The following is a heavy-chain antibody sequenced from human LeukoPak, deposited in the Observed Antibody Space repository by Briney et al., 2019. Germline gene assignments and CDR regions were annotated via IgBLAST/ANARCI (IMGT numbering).Heavy chain of an antibody. CDR3: VRGSGGNGYGYWGDY. D-gene: IGHD2-15*01. CDR2: IWFHGGEI. J-gene: IGHJ4*02. V-gene: IGHV3-33*01. Sequence: TGGSLRLSCAASGFTFSHYGMHWVRQAPGMGLEWVAVIWFHGGEIHYPDSVKGRFTISRDNSKNTLYLQMDNLRADDTAVYYCVRGSGGNGYGYWGDYWGQGTLVTVSP. CDR1: GFTFSHYG.